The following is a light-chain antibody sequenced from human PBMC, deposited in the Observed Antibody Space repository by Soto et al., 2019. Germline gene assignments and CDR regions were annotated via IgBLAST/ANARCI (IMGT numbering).Light chain of an antibody. V-gene: IGLV9-49*01. CDR3: GADHGSGSNFVYG. CDR1: SRYSIYK. Sequence: QPVLTQPPSASASLGASVTRTCTRSSRYSIYKVDSYQQRPGKAPRFVMRVGTGGMVGSKWDGIPDRFSVLGSGLNRYLTIKNIQEEDESDYHCGADHGSGSNFVYGFGTGTTVTVL. CDR2: VGTGGMVG. J-gene: IGLJ1*01.